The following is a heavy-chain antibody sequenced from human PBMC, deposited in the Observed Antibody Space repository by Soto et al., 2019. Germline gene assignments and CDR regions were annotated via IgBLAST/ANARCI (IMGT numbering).Heavy chain of an antibody. CDR2: ISGSGDST. CDR1: GFTFSSYA. Sequence: GGSLRLSCAASGFTFSSYAMNWVRQAPGKGPEWVSAISGSGDSTYYADSVKCRFTISRDNSKNTLYLQMNSLRAEGTALYSCAKALWAQDIKWLVTGVQG. CDR3: AKALWAQDIKWLVT. V-gene: IGHV3-23*01. J-gene: IGHJ4*02. D-gene: IGHD2-21*02.